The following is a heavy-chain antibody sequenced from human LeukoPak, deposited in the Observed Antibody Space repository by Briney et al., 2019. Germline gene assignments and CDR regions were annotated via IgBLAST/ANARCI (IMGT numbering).Heavy chain of an antibody. CDR1: GFTFRSYA. CDR3: ARAGRIAARPYYMDV. J-gene: IGHJ6*03. D-gene: IGHD6-6*01. V-gene: IGHV3-23*01. CDR2: ISGSGGST. Sequence: GGSLRLSCAASGFTFRSYAMSWVRQAPGKGLEWVSAISGSGGSTYYADSVKGRFTISRDNSKNTLYLQMNSLRAEDTAVYYCARAGRIAARPYYMDVWGKGTTVTVSS.